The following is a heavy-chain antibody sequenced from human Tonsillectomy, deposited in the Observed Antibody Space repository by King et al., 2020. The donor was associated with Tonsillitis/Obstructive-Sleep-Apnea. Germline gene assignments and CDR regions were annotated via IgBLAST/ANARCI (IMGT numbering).Heavy chain of an antibody. J-gene: IGHJ4*02. Sequence: VQLVESGGGLVKPGGSLRLSCAASGFTFSNAWMSWVRQAPGKGLEWGGRIKSKTDGGTTDYAAPVKGRFTISRNGSKNTLYLQMNSLKTADTAVYYCTIHGGSFDYWGQGTLVTVSS. CDR3: TIHGGSFDY. D-gene: IGHD3-10*01. V-gene: IGHV3-15*01. CDR2: IKSKTDGGTT. CDR1: GFTFSNAW.